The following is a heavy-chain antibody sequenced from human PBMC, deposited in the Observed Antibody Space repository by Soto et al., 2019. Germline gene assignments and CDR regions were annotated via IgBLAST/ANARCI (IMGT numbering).Heavy chain of an antibody. D-gene: IGHD6-13*01. CDR1: GYTFTNYY. Sequence: QVQLVQSGAEVKKPGASVKLSCKASGYTFTNYYIHWVRQAPGEGLEWMAIINPNGGSTNYAQKFQGRVTLTRXXXTXXXXXXXXXXXXXXXXXXXCARGLAAADYWGQGTLVTVSS. CDR3: ARGLAAADY. CDR2: INPNGGST. J-gene: IGHJ4*02. V-gene: IGHV1-46*01.